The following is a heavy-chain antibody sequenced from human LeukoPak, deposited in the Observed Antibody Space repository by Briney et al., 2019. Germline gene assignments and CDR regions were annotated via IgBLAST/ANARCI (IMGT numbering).Heavy chain of an antibody. CDR3: ARSTVAGTGSGAFDI. D-gene: IGHD6-19*01. CDR2: IIPIFGTA. Sequence: SVKVSCKASGGTFSSYAISWVRQAPGQGLEWMGGIIPIFGTANYAQKFQGRVTITADKSTSTAYMELSSLRSEDTAVYYCARSTVAGTGSGAFDIWGQGTMVTVSS. V-gene: IGHV1-69*06. J-gene: IGHJ3*02. CDR1: GGTFSSYA.